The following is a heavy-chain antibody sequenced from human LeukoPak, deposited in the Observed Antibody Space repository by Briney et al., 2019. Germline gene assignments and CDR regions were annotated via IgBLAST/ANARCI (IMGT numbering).Heavy chain of an antibody. V-gene: IGHV3-30-3*01. CDR1: GFTFSSYT. J-gene: IGHJ4*02. D-gene: IGHD1-26*01. CDR2: ISYDGSNK. CDR3: ATEGSGSSFDY. Sequence: GGSLRLSCAASGFTFSSYTMHWARQAPGMGLEWVGVISYDGSNKYYADSVKGRYTISRDNPKNTLDLQMNSLRAEDTAVYYCATEGSGSSFDYWGQGALVTVSS.